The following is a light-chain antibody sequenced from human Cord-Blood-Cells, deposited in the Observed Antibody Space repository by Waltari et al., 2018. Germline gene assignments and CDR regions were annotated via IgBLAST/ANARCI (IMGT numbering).Light chain of an antibody. CDR2: GNS. CDR1: RSNIGAGYD. J-gene: IGLJ1*01. Sequence: QSVLTQPPSVSGAPGQRVPISCTGRRSNIGAGYDVHWYQQLPGTAPKLLIYGNSNRPSGVPDRLSGSKSGTSASLAITGLQAEDEADYYCQSYGSSLSGYVFGTGTKVTVL. CDR3: QSYGSSLSGYV. V-gene: IGLV1-40*01.